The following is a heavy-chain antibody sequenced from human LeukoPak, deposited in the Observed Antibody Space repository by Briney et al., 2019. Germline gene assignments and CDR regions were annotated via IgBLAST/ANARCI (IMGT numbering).Heavy chain of an antibody. J-gene: IGHJ5*02. Sequence: SETLSLTCTVSGGSISGSSYYWGWVRQAPGKGLEWIGSIYYSGITHYNSSLKSRVTISLDMSTNQFSLRVSSVTAADTAVYYCARRAPQYSSSSRYNWFDPWGQGTLLTVSS. CDR3: ARRAPQYSSSSRYNWFDP. V-gene: IGHV4-39*07. CDR1: GGSISGSSYY. CDR2: IYYSGIT. D-gene: IGHD6-6*01.